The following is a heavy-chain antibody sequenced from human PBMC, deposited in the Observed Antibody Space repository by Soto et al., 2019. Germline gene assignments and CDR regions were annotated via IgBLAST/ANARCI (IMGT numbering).Heavy chain of an antibody. CDR1: GGSFSGYY. D-gene: IGHD3-10*01. V-gene: IGHV4-34*01. CDR2: INHSGST. CDR3: ARSYGSGSYSYYYYGMDV. J-gene: IGHJ6*02. Sequence: QVQLQQWGAGLLKPSETLSLTCAVYGGSFSGYYWSWIRQPPGKGLEWIGEINHSGSTNYNPSLKSRVKRSVDTSKNQCAQQLSSVTAADTAVYYCARSYGSGSYSYYYYGMDVWGQGTTVTVSS.